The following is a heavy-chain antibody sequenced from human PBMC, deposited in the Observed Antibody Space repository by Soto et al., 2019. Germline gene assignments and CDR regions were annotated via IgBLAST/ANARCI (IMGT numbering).Heavy chain of an antibody. J-gene: IGHJ6*02. CDR3: ARVVVPAAPYSMDV. Sequence: SETLSLTCIVSGGSISNGGHYWSWIRQPPGKGLEWIGYIYYSGSTYYNPSLKSRVTISLDTSKKQFSLKLSSVTAADTAVYYCARVVVPAAPYSMDVWGQGTTVTVSS. V-gene: IGHV4-30-4*01. D-gene: IGHD2-2*01. CDR1: GGSISNGGHY. CDR2: IYYSGST.